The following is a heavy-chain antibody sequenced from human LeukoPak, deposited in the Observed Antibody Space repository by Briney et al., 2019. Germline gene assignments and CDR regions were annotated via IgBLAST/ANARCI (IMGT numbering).Heavy chain of an antibody. Sequence: GASVKVSRKASGGTFSSYALSSVGQAPGQGLEWMGGIIPILGTANYAQKFQGRVTITADESTSTAYMELSSLRSEDTAVYYCAREGGTGILWWFDYWGQGTLVTVSS. CDR1: GGTFSSYA. J-gene: IGHJ4*02. D-gene: IGHD2-21*01. CDR3: AREGGTGILWWFDY. CDR2: IIPILGTA. V-gene: IGHV1-69*01.